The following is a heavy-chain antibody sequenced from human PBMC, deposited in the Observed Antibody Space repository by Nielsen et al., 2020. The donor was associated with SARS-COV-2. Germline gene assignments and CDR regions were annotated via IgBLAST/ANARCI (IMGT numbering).Heavy chain of an antibody. CDR2: IYYSGST. J-gene: IGHJ4*02. CDR1: GGSISSYY. V-gene: IGHV4-59*01. D-gene: IGHD3-22*01. CDR3: AKHGRDSSGYYSVY. Sequence: SETLSLTCTASGGSISSYYWSWIRQPPGKGLEWIGYIYYSGSTNYNPSLKSRVTISVDTSKNQFSLKLSSVTAADTAVYYCAKHGRDSSGYYSVYWGQGTLVTVSS.